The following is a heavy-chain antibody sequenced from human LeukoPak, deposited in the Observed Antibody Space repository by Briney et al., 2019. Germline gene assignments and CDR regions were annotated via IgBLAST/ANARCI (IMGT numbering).Heavy chain of an antibody. CDR3: ARDVKSYTSGASYFDY. D-gene: IGHD6-19*01. Sequence: GGSLRLSCAASGLTFSDYYMSWIRQAPGKGLEWVSYISSSGSTIYYADSVKGRFTISRDNAKNSLYLQMNSLRAEDTAVYYCARDVKSYTSGASYFDYWGQGTLVAVSS. CDR2: ISSSGSTI. J-gene: IGHJ4*02. V-gene: IGHV3-11*04. CDR1: GLTFSDYY.